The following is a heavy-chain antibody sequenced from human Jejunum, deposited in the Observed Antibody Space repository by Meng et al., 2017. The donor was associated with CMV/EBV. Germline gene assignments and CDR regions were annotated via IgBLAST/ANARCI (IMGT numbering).Heavy chain of an antibody. CDR3: ARGPGASTREGFDH. D-gene: IGHD1-26*01. J-gene: IGHJ4*02. Sequence: QVQLQESGPGLVKPSETRSLTCTVSGGSNNNYYWSWIRQSAGKGLEWIGRFYSSDTYNYHPSLNSRVTMSLDTSKKQFSLILSSVTAADTARYYCARGPGASTREGFDHWGLGTLVTVSS. CDR1: GGSNNNYY. V-gene: IGHV4-4*07. CDR2: FYSSDTY.